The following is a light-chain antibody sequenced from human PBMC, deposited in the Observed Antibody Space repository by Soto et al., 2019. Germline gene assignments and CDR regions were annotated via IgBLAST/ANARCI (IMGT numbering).Light chain of an antibody. V-gene: IGKV1-17*03. CDR2: GAS. CDR1: QAISHY. CDR3: LQHNTYPLS. Sequence: DIQMTQSPPAMSASVGDRVTITCRASQAISHYLAWFHQRPGKVPKRLIYGASTLESGVPSRFSGSGSGTEFALTISSLQPEDFGTYYCLQHNTYPLSCGGGTKVDIK. J-gene: IGKJ4*01.